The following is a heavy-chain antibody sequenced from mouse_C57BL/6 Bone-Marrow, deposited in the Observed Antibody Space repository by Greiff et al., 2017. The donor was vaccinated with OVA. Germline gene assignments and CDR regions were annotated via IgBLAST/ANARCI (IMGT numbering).Heavy chain of an antibody. J-gene: IGHJ4*01. Sequence: VQLQQPGAELVKPGASVKMSCKASGYTFTSYWITWVKQRPGQGLEWIGDIYPGSGSTNYNEKFKSKATLTVDTSSSTAYMQLSSLTSEDSAVDYCARRGLLRYYAMDYWGQGTSLTVSS. CDR1: GYTFTSYW. CDR3: ARRGLLRYYAMDY. V-gene: IGHV1-55*01. D-gene: IGHD1-1*01. CDR2: IYPGSGST.